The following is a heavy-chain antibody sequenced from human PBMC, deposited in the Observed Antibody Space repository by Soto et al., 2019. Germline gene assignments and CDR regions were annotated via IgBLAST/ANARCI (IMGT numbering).Heavy chain of an antibody. CDR1: GGSFSGYY. D-gene: IGHD3-22*01. CDR3: SRRYYYDNTGQRVWFDH. V-gene: IGHV4-34*01. CDR2: INHSGSA. Sequence: PSETLSLTCAVYGGSFSGYYWSWIRQPPGKGQEWIGEINHSGSANYNPSLKSRVSISVVTSKNQFSLKLSSVTAADTAVFYCSRRYYYDNTGQRVWFDHWGQGTLVTVSS. J-gene: IGHJ5*02.